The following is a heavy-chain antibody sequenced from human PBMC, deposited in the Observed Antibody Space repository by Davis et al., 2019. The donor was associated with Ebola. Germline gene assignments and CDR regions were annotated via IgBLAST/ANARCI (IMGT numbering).Heavy chain of an antibody. J-gene: IGHJ4*02. CDR1: GYTFTSYG. Sequence: ASVKVSCKASGYTFTSYGITWVRQAPGHRLEWMGWINPHNGNTNYAQNVQGRVTMTTDTSTNTAYMEVGSLTSDDTGVYYCARATRQCSPGCYFESWGPGTLVTVSS. V-gene: IGHV1-18*04. D-gene: IGHD6-19*01. CDR3: ARATRQCSPGCYFES. CDR2: INPHNGNT.